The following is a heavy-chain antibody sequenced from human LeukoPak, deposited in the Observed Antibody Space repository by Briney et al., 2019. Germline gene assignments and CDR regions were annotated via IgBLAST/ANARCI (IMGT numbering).Heavy chain of an antibody. Sequence: ASVKVSCKASGYTFTGYYMHWVRQAPGQGLEWMGWINPNSGGTNYAQKFQGRVTMTRDTSISTAYMELRRLRSDDTAVYYCARESYGSGLLVFDYWGQGTLVTVSS. D-gene: IGHD3-10*01. V-gene: IGHV1-2*02. CDR3: ARESYGSGLLVFDY. J-gene: IGHJ4*02. CDR2: INPNSGGT. CDR1: GYTFTGYY.